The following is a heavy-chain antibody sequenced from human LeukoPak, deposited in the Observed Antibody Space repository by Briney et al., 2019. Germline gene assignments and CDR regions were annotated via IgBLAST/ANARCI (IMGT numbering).Heavy chain of an antibody. CDR2: ISVSGAAT. Sequence: PGGSLRLSCAPSGFTLSTYAMSWVRQAPGKGLEWVSSISVSGAATYYAGSVKGRFTISRDNSKDTLFLQMNSLRGDDTAVYYCAKVPRTGTYYYFDSWGQGTLVSVSS. CDR3: AKVPRTGTYYYFDS. D-gene: IGHD1-26*01. V-gene: IGHV3-23*01. CDR1: GFTLSTYA. J-gene: IGHJ4*02.